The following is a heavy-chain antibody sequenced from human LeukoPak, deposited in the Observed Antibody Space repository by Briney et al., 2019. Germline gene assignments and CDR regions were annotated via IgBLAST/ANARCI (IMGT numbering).Heavy chain of an antibody. CDR2: IYYSVST. Sequence: SETLSLTCTVSGGSISSGGYYWSWIRQHPGKGLEWIGYIYYSVSTYYNPSLKSRVTISVDTSKNQFSLKLSSVTAADTAVYYCARVSLKYQLFDYWGQGTLVTVSS. CDR3: ARVSLKYQLFDY. J-gene: IGHJ4*02. CDR1: GGSISSGGYY. D-gene: IGHD2-2*01. V-gene: IGHV4-31*03.